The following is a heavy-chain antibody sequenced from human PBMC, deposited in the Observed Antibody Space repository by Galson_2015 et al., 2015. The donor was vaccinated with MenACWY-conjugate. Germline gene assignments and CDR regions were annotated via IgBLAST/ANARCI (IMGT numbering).Heavy chain of an antibody. J-gene: IGHJ4*02. CDR2: ISSSGGYT. CDR1: GFTFTDYY. Sequence: SLRLSCAASGFTFTDYYMSWLRQAPGKGLEWVSYISSSGGYTTYADSVKGRFTISRDNAKNSLYLQMNSLRVEDTAVYYCARFRWHSSSWGVYCGQGTLVTVSS. V-gene: IGHV3-11*03. CDR3: ARFRWHSSSWGVY. D-gene: IGHD6-13*01.